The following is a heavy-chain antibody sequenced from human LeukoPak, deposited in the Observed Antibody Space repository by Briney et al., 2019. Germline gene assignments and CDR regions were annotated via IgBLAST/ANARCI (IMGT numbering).Heavy chain of an antibody. J-gene: IGHJ4*02. CDR3: ARGTPGIAAAGTEIDY. V-gene: IGHV4-34*01. D-gene: IGHD6-13*01. Sequence: PSETLSLTCAVYGGSFSGYYWSWIRQPPGKGLEWIGEINHSGSTNYNPSLKSRVTISVDTSKNQFSLKLSSVTAADTAVYYCARGTPGIAAAGTEIDYWGQGTLVTVSS. CDR2: INHSGST. CDR1: GGSFSGYY.